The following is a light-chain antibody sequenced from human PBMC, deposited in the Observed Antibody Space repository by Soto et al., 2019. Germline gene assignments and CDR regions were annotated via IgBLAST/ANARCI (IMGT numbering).Light chain of an antibody. Sequence: QSVVTHPASVSWSPGHSITISCTGTSSDVGANIFVSWYQQHPGKVPKLMIYTVSSRPSGVSQRFSGSKSGNTASLTISGLQAEEEADYYCSSFTTDSNYVFGTGTKVTVL. V-gene: IGLV2-14*01. CDR1: SSDVGANIF. CDR3: SSFTTDSNYV. CDR2: TVS. J-gene: IGLJ1*01.